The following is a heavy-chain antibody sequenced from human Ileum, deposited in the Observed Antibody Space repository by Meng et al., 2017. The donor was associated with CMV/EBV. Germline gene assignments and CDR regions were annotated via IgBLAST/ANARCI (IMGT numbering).Heavy chain of an antibody. Sequence: QVLLAQSGPGLVKPSQTLSLTCAISGDSVSSNSVTWNWIRQSPSRGLEWLGRTYYRSKWYNDYAVSVKSRITINPDTSKNQFSLQLNSMTPEDTAVYYCTRAYYYDSSGYYDYWGQGTLVTASS. J-gene: IGHJ4*02. D-gene: IGHD3-22*01. CDR3: TRAYYYDSSGYYDY. CDR2: TYYRSKWYN. CDR1: GDSVSSNSVT. V-gene: IGHV6-1*02.